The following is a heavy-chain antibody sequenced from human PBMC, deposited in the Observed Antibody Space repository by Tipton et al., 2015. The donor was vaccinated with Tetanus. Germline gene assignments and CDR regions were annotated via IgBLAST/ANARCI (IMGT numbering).Heavy chain of an antibody. V-gene: IGHV6-1*01. Sequence: GLVKPSQTLSLTCAISGDSVSSNSAAWNWIRQSPSRGLEWLGRTYYRSKWYNDYAVSVKSRITINPDTSKNQFSLQLNSVTPEDTTVYYCAKSGPVVYAIFLDAFDIWGQGTMVTVSS. CDR3: AKSGPVVYAIFLDAFDI. CDR2: TYYRSKWYN. D-gene: IGHD2-8*02. J-gene: IGHJ3*02. CDR1: GDSVSSNSAA.